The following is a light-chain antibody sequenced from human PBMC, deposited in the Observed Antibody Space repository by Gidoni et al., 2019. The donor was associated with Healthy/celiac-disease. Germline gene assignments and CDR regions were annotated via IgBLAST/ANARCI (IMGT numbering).Light chain of an antibody. Sequence: EFVLTQSPGTLSLSPGERATLSCRASQSVSSSYLAWYQQKPGQAPRLLIYGASSRATGIPDRFSGSGSGTDFTLTISRLEPEDFAVYYCQQYGSSPWTFXQXTKVEIK. V-gene: IGKV3-20*01. CDR1: QSVSSSY. CDR2: GAS. J-gene: IGKJ1*01. CDR3: QQYGSSPWT.